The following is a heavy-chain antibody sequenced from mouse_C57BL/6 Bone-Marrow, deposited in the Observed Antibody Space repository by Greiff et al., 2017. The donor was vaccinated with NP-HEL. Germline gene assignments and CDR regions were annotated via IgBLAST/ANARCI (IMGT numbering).Heavy chain of an antibody. V-gene: IGHV1-81*01. CDR1: GYTFTSYG. Sequence: QVQLQQSGAELARPGASVKLSCKASGYTFTSYGISWVKQRTGQGLEWIGEIYPRSGNTYYNEKFKGKATLTADKSSSTAYMELRSLTSEDSAVYFCARSMIKAPYWYFDVWGTGTTVTVSS. CDR3: ARSMIKAPYWYFDV. J-gene: IGHJ1*03. D-gene: IGHD2-4*01. CDR2: IYPRSGNT.